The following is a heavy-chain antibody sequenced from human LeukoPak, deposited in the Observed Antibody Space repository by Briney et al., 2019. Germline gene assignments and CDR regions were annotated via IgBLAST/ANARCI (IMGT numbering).Heavy chain of an antibody. J-gene: IGHJ5*02. D-gene: IGHD4-11*01. CDR3: ARESTVTTYLNWFDP. CDR2: IWYDGSNK. CDR1: GFTFSSYG. Sequence: GSLRLSCAASGFTFSSYGMHWVRQAPGKGLEWVAVIWYDGSNKYYADSVKGRFTISRDNSKNTLYLQMNSLRAEDTAVYYCARESTVTTYLNWFDPWGQGTLVTVSS. V-gene: IGHV3-33*01.